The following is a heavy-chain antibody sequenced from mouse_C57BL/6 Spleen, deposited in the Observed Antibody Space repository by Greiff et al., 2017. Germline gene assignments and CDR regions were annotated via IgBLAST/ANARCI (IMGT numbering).Heavy chain of an antibody. CDR2: ISSGGSYT. Sequence: EVHLVESGGDLVKPGGSLKLSCAASGFTFSSYGMSWVRQTPDKRLEWVATISSGGSYTYYPDSVKGRFTISRDNAKNTLYLQMSSLKSEDTAMYYCARHGGGQDFDVWGTGTTVTVSS. V-gene: IGHV5-6*01. J-gene: IGHJ1*03. CDR3: ARHGGGQDFDV. D-gene: IGHD3-3*01. CDR1: GFTFSSYG.